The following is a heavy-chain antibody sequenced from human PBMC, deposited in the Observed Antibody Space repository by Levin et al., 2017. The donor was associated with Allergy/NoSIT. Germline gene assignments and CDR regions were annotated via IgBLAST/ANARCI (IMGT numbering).Heavy chain of an antibody. Sequence: LSLTCAASGFTFSSYGMHWVRQAPGKGLEWVAVISYDGSNKYYADSVKGRFTISRDNSKNTLYLQMNSLRAEDTAVYYCPRGGTLDYWGQGTLVTVSS. CDR3: PRGGTLDY. CDR1: GFTFSSYG. J-gene: IGHJ4*02. V-gene: IGHV3-30*03. D-gene: IGHD1-1*01. CDR2: ISYDGSNK.